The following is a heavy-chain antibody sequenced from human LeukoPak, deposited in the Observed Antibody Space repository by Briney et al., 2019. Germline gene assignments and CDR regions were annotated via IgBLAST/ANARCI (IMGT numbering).Heavy chain of an antibody. J-gene: IGHJ4*02. Sequence: SETLSLTCAVYGGSFSGYYWSWIRQPPGKGLEWIGEINHSGGTNYNPSLKSRVTISVDTSKNQFSLKLSSVTAADTAVYYCARGRSRYSYGFYYFDYWGQGTLVTVSS. CDR1: GGSFSGYY. V-gene: IGHV4-34*01. CDR2: INHSGGT. D-gene: IGHD5-18*01. CDR3: ARGRSRYSYGFYYFDY.